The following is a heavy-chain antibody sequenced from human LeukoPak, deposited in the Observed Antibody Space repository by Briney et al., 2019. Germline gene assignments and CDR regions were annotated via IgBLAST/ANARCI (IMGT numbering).Heavy chain of an antibody. V-gene: IGHV3-48*01. CDR1: GFTFSPSG. CDR2: ISGNSGAI. J-gene: IGHJ4*02. D-gene: IGHD5-12*01. CDR3: ATYTGYDRIFDY. Sequence: GGSLRLSCECSGFTFSPSGMNWVRQAPGKGLEWISYISGNSGAIYYADSVKGRFTISRDNAKNSLYLQMNSLRAEDTAVYYCATYTGYDRIFDYWGQGTLVTVSS.